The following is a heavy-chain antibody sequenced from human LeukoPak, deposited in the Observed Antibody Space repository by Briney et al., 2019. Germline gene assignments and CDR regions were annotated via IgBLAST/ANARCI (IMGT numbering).Heavy chain of an antibody. CDR1: GFTFSSYG. Sequence: GGSLRLSCAASGFTFSSYGMHWVRQAPGKGLEWVAFIRYDGSNKYYADSVKGRFTISRDNSKNTLYLQMNSLRAEDTAVYYCAKDPPVGAPGRHAFDIRGQGTMVTVSS. CDR2: IRYDGSNK. V-gene: IGHV3-30*02. D-gene: IGHD1-26*01. CDR3: AKDPPVGAPGRHAFDI. J-gene: IGHJ3*02.